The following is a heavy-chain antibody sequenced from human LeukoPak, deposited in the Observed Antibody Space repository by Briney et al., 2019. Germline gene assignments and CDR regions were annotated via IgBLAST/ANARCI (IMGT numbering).Heavy chain of an antibody. Sequence: SETLSLTCTVSGYSISNGYYWGWIRQPPGKGLEWVGSIYHRGSTYYNPSLKSRVTISLNTSKNQFSLELISVTAADTAVYYCASVRRGFGESSKYYAYYYMGVWGKGTTVTISS. CDR2: IYHRGST. V-gene: IGHV4-38-2*02. CDR1: GYSISNGYY. J-gene: IGHJ6*03. CDR3: ASVRRGFGESSKYYAYYYMGV. D-gene: IGHD3-10*01.